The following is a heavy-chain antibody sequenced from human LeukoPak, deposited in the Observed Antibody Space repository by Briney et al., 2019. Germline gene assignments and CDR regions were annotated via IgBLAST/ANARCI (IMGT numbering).Heavy chain of an antibody. CDR1: GFTFSSDW. CDR3: ARDPEGIAVAEGDY. CDR2: IKQDGSEK. Sequence: GGSLRLSCAASGFTFSSDWMSWVRQAPGKGLEWVANIKQDGSEKYYVDSVKGRFTISRDNAKNSLYLQMNSLRAEDTAVYYCARDPEGIAVAEGDYWGQGTLVTVSS. V-gene: IGHV3-7*01. J-gene: IGHJ4*02. D-gene: IGHD6-19*01.